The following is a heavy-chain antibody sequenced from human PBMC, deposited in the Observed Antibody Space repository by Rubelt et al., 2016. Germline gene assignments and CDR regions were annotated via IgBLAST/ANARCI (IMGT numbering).Heavy chain of an antibody. CDR1: GYTLTSYD. D-gene: IGHD3-22*01. V-gene: IGHV1-8*01. CDR3: ARDRNYYDSSGYPDY. J-gene: IGHJ4*02. CDR2: MNPNSGNT. Sequence: QVQLVQSGAEVKKPGASVKVSCKASGYTLTSYDINWVRQATGQGLEWMGWMNPNSGNTGYAQKFQGRVTMTRNTSISTAYMGLSSLRSEDTAVYYCARDRNYYDSSGYPDYWGQGTLVTVSS.